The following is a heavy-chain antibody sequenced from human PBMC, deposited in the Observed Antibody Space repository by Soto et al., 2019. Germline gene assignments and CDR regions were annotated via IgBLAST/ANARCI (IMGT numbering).Heavy chain of an antibody. D-gene: IGHD2-2*01. J-gene: IGHJ6*02. CDR1: GYTFTSYY. Sequence: ASVKVSCTASGYTFTSYYMHWVRQAPGQGLEWMGIINPSGGSTSYAQKFQGRVTMTRDTSTSTVYMELSSLRSEDTAVYYCARDQTAAPRGGYYYYGMDVWGQGTTVTVSS. V-gene: IGHV1-46*01. CDR2: INPSGGST. CDR3: ARDQTAAPRGGYYYYGMDV.